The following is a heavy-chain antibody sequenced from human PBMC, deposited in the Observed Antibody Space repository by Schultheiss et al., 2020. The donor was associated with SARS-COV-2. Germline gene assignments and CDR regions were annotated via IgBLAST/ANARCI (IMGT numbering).Heavy chain of an antibody. V-gene: IGHV3-53*04. CDR1: GFTVSSNY. Sequence: GGSLRLSCAASGFTVSSNYMSWVRQAPGKGLEWVSVIYSGGSTYYADSVKGRFTISRHNSKNTLYLQMNSLRAEDMAVYYCARVVAQGLVYYYYYMDVWGKGTTVTVSS. D-gene: IGHD6-19*01. CDR3: ARVVAQGLVYYYYYMDV. J-gene: IGHJ6*03. CDR2: IYSGGST.